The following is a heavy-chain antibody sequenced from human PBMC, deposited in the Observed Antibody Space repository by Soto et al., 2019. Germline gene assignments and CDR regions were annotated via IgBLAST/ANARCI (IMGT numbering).Heavy chain of an antibody. Sequence: EVQLLESGGTLVQLGGSLRLSCAASGFTFSNYAMSWVRQAPGKRLEWVSAISGSGRQTYYADSVRGRFTILRDNSKNALYLQMSSLRAGDTAVYYCAKDRTTFGVINQYFFDSWGQGTLVAVSS. D-gene: IGHD3-3*01. V-gene: IGHV3-23*01. J-gene: IGHJ4*02. CDR2: ISGSGRQT. CDR1: GFTFSNYA. CDR3: AKDRTTFGVINQYFFDS.